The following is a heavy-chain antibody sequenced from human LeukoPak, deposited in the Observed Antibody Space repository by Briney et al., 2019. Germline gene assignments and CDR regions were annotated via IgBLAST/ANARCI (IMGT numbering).Heavy chain of an antibody. J-gene: IGHJ6*02. CDR2: IYTSGST. CDR1: GGSISNHY. Sequence: SETLSLTCAVSGGSISNHYWSWIRQPPGKGLEWIGRIYTSGSTNYNPSLKSRVTMSVDTSKNQFSLKLSSVTAADTAVYYCARVGKRSARPYYYYYYGMDVWGQGTTVTVSS. D-gene: IGHD1-1*01. CDR3: ARVGKRSARPYYYYYYGMDV. V-gene: IGHV4-4*07.